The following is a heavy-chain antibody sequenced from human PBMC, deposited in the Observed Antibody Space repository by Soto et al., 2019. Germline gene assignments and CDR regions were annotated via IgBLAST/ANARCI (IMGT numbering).Heavy chain of an antibody. CDR3: AKDSCGSVVYYYYYYMDV. CDR2: VSYDGSNK. CDR1: GFTFNSYG. D-gene: IGHD3-10*01. V-gene: IGHV3-30*18. Sequence: QVQLVESGGGVVQPGRSLRLSCAASGFTFNSYGMHWVRQAPGRGLEWVAVVSYDGSNKYYADSVKGRFTISRDNSKNTLYLQMNSLRVEDTAVYYCAKDSCGSVVYYYYYYMDVWGKGTTVTVSS. J-gene: IGHJ6*03.